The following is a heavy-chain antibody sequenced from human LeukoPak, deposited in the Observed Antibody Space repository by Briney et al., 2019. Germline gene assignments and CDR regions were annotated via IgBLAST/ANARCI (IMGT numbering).Heavy chain of an antibody. CDR2: IYHSGST. Sequence: SQTLSPTCTVSGGSISSGGYYWSWIRQPPGKGLEWIGYIYHSGSTYYNPSLKSRVTISVDTSKNQFSLKLSSVTAADTAVYYCARAGYGGGWFDPWGQGTLVTVSS. J-gene: IGHJ5*02. V-gene: IGHV4-30-2*02. CDR1: GGSISSGGYY. CDR3: ARAGYGGGWFDP. D-gene: IGHD3-16*01.